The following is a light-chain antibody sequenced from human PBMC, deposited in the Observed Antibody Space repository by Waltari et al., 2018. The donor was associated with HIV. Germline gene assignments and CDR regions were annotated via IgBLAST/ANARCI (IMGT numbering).Light chain of an antibody. V-gene: IGKV1-39*01. Sequence: DIPMTQSPSSLSASVGDRVTIICRASQNIDTYLNWYQQKPGKAPNLLISSASSLQGGAPSRFRGRGSGTEVTLNISSVQPEDFAIYYCQQSYRTPWTFGQGTRVDIK. CDR1: QNIDTY. CDR2: SAS. CDR3: QQSYRTPWT. J-gene: IGKJ1*01.